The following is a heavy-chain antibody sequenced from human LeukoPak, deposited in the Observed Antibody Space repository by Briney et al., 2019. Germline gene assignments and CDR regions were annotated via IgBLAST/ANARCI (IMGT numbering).Heavy chain of an antibody. CDR1: GGSISSGGYY. CDR3: ARDPRIAARPSYYYYGMDV. CDR2: IYYSGST. D-gene: IGHD6-6*01. J-gene: IGHJ6*02. V-gene: IGHV4-31*03. Sequence: SETLSLTCTVSGGSISSGGYYWSWIRQHPGKGLEWIGYIYYSGSTYYNPSLKSRVTISVDTSKNQFSLKLSSVTAADTAVYYCARDPRIAARPSYYYYGMDVWGQGTTVTVSS.